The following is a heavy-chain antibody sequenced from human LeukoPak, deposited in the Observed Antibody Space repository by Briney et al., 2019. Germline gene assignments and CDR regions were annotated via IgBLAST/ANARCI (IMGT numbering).Heavy chain of an antibody. D-gene: IGHD5-18*01. V-gene: IGHV3-30-3*01. J-gene: IGHJ4*02. CDR2: ISYDGSNK. CDR3: ARAPRVQLWLSYFDY. Sequence: GGSLRLSCAASGFTFSSYAMHWVRQAPGKGLEWVAVISYDGSNKYYADSVKGRFTISRDNSKNTLYLQMNSLRAEDTAVYYCARAPRVQLWLSYFDYWGQGTLVTVSS. CDR1: GFTFSSYA.